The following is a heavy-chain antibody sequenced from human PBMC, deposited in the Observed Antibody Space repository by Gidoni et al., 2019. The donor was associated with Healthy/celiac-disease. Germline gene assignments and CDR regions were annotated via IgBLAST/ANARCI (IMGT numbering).Heavy chain of an antibody. CDR3: ARLAVTKGIDY. CDR2: IWYDGSNK. CDR1: GYTFSSYG. Sequence: QVQLVESGGGVVQPGRSLGLSCAASGYTFSSYGMHWVRQAPGKGLEWVAVIWYDGSNKYYADSVKGRFTISRDNSKNTLYLQMNSLRAEDTAVYYCARLAVTKGIDYWGQGTLVTVSS. D-gene: IGHD4-17*01. J-gene: IGHJ4*02. V-gene: IGHV3-33*01.